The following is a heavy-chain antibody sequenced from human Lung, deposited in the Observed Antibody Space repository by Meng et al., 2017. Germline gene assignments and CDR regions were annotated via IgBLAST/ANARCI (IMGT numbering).Heavy chain of an antibody. CDR3: ARGRRNEPLFDY. CDR2: LIAVFDKT. J-gene: IGHJ4*02. CDR1: GGSFSTHT. Sequence: QVQLVQSGAEVKKPGSSVKFACKTSGGSFSTHTFSWVRQAPGQGLEWTGGLIAVFDKTKAAPRFQGRVTFTADESTSTAYMELSSLTFDDTAVYFCARGRRNEPLFDYWGQGTLVTVSS. D-gene: IGHD1-14*01. V-gene: IGHV1-69*13.